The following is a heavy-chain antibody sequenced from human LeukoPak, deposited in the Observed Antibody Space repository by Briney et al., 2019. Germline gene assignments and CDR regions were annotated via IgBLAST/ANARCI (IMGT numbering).Heavy chain of an antibody. V-gene: IGHV3-53*01. CDR2: IYTDGRT. CDR1: GFTFSTYD. J-gene: IGHJ4*02. CDR3: ARGLYYYDSSGYYYY. Sequence: PGGSLRLSCAASGFTFSTYDMHWVRQAPGKGLEWASVIYTDGRTYYADSVKGRFSISRDNSKNTLYLQMNSLRAEDTAVYYCARGLYYYDSSGYYYYWGQGTLVTVSS. D-gene: IGHD3-22*01.